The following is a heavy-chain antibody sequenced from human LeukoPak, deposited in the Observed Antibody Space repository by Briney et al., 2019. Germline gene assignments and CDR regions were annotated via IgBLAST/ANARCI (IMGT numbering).Heavy chain of an antibody. Sequence: SETLSLTCTVSGGSIRSYYWSWIRQPPGKGLEWIGYVYYSGSTNYNPSLKSRVTISVDTSKNQFSLKLSSVTAADTAVYHCARDRVVVGANNYYYGMDVWGQGTTVTVSS. J-gene: IGHJ6*02. CDR3: ARDRVVVGANNYYYGMDV. D-gene: IGHD2-15*01. CDR1: GGSIRSYY. CDR2: VYYSGST. V-gene: IGHV4-59*01.